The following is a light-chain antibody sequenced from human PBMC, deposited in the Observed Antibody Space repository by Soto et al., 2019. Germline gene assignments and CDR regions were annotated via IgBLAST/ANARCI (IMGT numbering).Light chain of an antibody. Sequence: EIVMTQSPATLAVSPGERVILSCRASQSINSNLAWYHQKPGQAPRLLIFGASTRAARIPDRFRGSGSGTEFTLTISSLQSEDFGVYYCQQYDSSPKTFGQGTKVDIK. CDR2: GAS. CDR1: QSINSN. J-gene: IGKJ1*01. V-gene: IGKV3-15*01. CDR3: QQYDSSPKT.